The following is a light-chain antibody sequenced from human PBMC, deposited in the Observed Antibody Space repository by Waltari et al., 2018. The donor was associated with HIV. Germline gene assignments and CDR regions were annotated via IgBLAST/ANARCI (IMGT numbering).Light chain of an antibody. Sequence: QSVLTQPPSVSAAPGQKVTIPRSGSSSNIGHNYVSWYQQFPGTAPKLLIYDHKKRPSGIPDRFSGYRSGASATLGITGLQTGDEADYYCGTWDSSLGAGVFGGGTKLTVL. V-gene: IGLV1-51*01. CDR3: GTWDSSLGAGV. J-gene: IGLJ3*02. CDR2: DHK. CDR1: SSNIGHNY.